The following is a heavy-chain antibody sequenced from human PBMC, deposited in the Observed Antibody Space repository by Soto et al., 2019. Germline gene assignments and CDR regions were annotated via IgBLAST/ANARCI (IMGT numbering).Heavy chain of an antibody. Sequence: QLQLQESGPGLVKPSETLSLTCTVSGGSISRNNYHWGWIRQPPGKGLEWIGSISYSGNTYYSPALKSHPAMSVDTSKSQFSLNLSSVTAAETAVYYCARLSSGWYEGYCDYWGQGILVTVSS. J-gene: IGHJ4*02. CDR2: ISYSGNT. V-gene: IGHV4-39*01. D-gene: IGHD6-19*01. CDR3: ARLSSGWYEGYCDY. CDR1: GGSISRNNYH.